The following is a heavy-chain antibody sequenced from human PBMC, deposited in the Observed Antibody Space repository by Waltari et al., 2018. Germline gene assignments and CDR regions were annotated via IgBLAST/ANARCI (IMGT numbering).Heavy chain of an antibody. D-gene: IGHD2-21*01. Sequence: QVNLVQSGAAVRKPGASVTVSCKASGDIVINYFLHWVRQAPGQGLEWIGRINCRNGGTDYAQKCQGRVTLTRDTSISTAYMELSGLTLDDTAIYYCTVIAGDFDIWGPGTMVTASS. V-gene: IGHV1-2*06. CDR2: INCRNGGT. CDR1: GDIVINYF. J-gene: IGHJ3*02. CDR3: TVIAGDFDI.